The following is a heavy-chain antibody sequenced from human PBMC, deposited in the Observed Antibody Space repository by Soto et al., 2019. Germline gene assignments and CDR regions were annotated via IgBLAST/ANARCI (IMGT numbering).Heavy chain of an antibody. CDR2: ISYDGSNK. CDR1: GFTFSSYA. CDR3: ARERAGSSSCFDY. D-gene: IGHD6-13*01. J-gene: IGHJ4*02. V-gene: IGHV3-30-3*01. Sequence: QVQLVESGGGVVQPGRSLRLSCAASGFTFSSYAMHWVRQAPGKGLEWVAVISYDGSNKYYADSVKSRFTISRDNSKNTLYLQMNSLRAEDTAVYYCARERAGSSSCFDYWGQGTLVTVSS.